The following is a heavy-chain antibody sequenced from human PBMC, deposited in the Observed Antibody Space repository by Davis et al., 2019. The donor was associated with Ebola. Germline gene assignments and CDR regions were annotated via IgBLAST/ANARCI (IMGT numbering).Heavy chain of an antibody. J-gene: IGHJ6*02. CDR1: GGSISSGGYY. CDR2: IYYSGST. CDR3: ARVGILPGRHYSMDV. Sequence: MPSETLSLTCTVSGGSISSGGYYWSWIRQHPGKGLEWIGYIYYSGSTYYNPSLKSRVTISVDTSKNQFSLKLSSVTAADTAVYYCARVGILPGRHYSMDVWGQGTTVTVSS. V-gene: IGHV4-31*03. D-gene: IGHD1-26*01.